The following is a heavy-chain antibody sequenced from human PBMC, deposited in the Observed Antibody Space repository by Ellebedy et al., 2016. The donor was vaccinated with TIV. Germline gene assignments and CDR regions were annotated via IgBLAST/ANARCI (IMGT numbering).Heavy chain of an antibody. CDR2: ISGSGGST. V-gene: IGHV3-23*01. CDR1: GFTFSSYA. Sequence: GESLKISXAASGFTFSSYAMSWVRQAPGKGLEWVSAISGSGGSTYYADSVKGRFTISRDNSKNTLYLQMNSLRAEDTAVYYCARGKYYFDYWGQGTLVTVSS. J-gene: IGHJ4*02. CDR3: ARGKYYFDY.